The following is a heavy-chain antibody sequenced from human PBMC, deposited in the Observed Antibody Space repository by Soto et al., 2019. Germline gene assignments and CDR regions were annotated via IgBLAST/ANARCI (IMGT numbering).Heavy chain of an antibody. D-gene: IGHD3-10*01. V-gene: IGHV1-69*06. J-gene: IGHJ4*02. CDR2: LVPGFGTA. Sequence: QVQLVQSGAEVKKPGSSVKVSCKASGGTFSSLAISWVRQARGQGLEWMGGLVPGFGTANYAQKIQDRVTITADKSTSTTYMELSSLRSADTAVYYWSRSPGVFAYWGQGTLVTVSS. CDR1: GGTFSSLA. CDR3: SRSPGVFAY.